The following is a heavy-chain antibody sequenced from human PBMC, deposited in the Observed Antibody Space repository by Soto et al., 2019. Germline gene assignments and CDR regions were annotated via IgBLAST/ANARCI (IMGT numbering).Heavy chain of an antibody. CDR1: GLSFSTSW. CDR2: INQDGSET. D-gene: IGHD5-18*01. Sequence: GVQRLSCVVSGLSFSTSWMGWVRQAPGNGLEWVATINQDGSETHYVDSVKGRFTISRDSAMNSVSLQMNSLRAEDTAVYYCARDTLWNTAMGVFDHWGQGTLVTVSS. CDR3: ARDTLWNTAMGVFDH. J-gene: IGHJ4*02. V-gene: IGHV3-7*03.